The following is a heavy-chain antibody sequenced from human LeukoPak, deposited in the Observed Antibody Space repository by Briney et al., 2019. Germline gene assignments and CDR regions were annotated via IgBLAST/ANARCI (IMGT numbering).Heavy chain of an antibody. D-gene: IGHD4-23*01. V-gene: IGHV4-34*01. CDR1: GGSFSGYY. CDR2: INHSGST. Sequence: PSETLSLTCAVYGGSFSGYYWSWIRQPPGKGLEWIGEINHSGSTNYNPSLKSRVTISVDTSKNQFSLKLSSVTAADTAVYYCAREVVTPQDAFDIWGQGTMVTVSS. CDR3: AREVVTPQDAFDI. J-gene: IGHJ3*02.